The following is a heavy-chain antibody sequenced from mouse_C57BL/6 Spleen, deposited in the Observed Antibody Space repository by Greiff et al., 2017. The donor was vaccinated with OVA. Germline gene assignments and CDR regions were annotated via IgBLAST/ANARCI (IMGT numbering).Heavy chain of an antibody. Sequence: VQLQQPGAELVMPGASVKLSCKASGYTFTSYWMHCVKQRPGQGLEWIGEIDPSDSYTNYNQKFKGKSTLTVDKSSSTAYMQLSSLTSEDSAVYYCANSNLGYWGQGTTLTVSS. V-gene: IGHV1-69*01. CDR2: IDPSDSYT. CDR1: GYTFTSYW. J-gene: IGHJ2*01. CDR3: ANSNLGY. D-gene: IGHD2-5*01.